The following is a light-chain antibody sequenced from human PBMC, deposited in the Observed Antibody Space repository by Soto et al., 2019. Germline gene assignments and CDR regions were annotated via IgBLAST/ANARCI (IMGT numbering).Light chain of an antibody. CDR1: QSFNSIY. J-gene: IGKJ1*01. CDR2: GAS. CDR3: HQYDSWT. Sequence: DIVLTHSPCTLSLSPGERATLSCRASQSFNSIYLAWYQQKPGQAPRLLIYGASSRATGIPDRFSGSGSGTDFTLTISRLEPEDFAVYYCHQYDSWTFGQGTKVDIK. V-gene: IGKV3-20*01.